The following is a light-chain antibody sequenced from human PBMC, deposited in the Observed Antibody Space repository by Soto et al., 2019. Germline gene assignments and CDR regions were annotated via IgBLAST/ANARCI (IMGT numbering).Light chain of an antibody. V-gene: IGKV3D-15*01. J-gene: IGKJ2*01. CDR3: KQYNDWPPST. Sequence: IVMTQSPATLSLSPGAGATLSCRASQRVRRDLAWYQQRPGQAPRLLIYDASTRATGIPARFSGSGSGTEFTLTITTLQSDDSAIYYCKQYNDWPPSTFGQGTNLEIK. CDR1: QRVRRD. CDR2: DAS.